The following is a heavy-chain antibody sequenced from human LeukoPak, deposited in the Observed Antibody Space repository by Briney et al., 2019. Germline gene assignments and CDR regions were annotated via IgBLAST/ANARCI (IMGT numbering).Heavy chain of an antibody. V-gene: IGHV3-74*01. CDR2: INTDGSIT. D-gene: IGHD2-15*01. Sequence: GGSERLSCAASGFIFSTSWMHWVSQAPGKGLVWVSRINTDGSITTYADSVKGRFTISRDNAENTVYLQMNSLRAEDTAVYYCVRSLGAYSCWGQGILVSVSS. CDR3: VRSLGAYSC. J-gene: IGHJ4*01. CDR1: GFIFSTSW.